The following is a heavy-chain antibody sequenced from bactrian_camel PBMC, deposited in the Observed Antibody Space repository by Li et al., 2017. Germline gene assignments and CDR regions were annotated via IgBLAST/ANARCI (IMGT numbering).Heavy chain of an antibody. V-gene: IGHV3S9*01. Sequence: QVQLVESGGGSVQAGGSLKLSCVTSGYTYSRSNYCMAWFHQVPDKEREGVAGIESDGSTSYADSVKGRFTISVDDAGLYLQMNRLLVEDTAMYYCATESTWSNYCWGFDGGPGTQVTVS. CDR1: GYTYSRSNYC. J-gene: IGHJ4*01. CDR2: IESDGST. CDR3: ATESTWSNYCWGFD. D-gene: IGHD5*01.